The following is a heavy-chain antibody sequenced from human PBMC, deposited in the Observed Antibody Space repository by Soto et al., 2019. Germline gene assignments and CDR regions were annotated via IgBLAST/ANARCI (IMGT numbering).Heavy chain of an antibody. D-gene: IGHD3-3*01. CDR2: ISGSGGST. CDR3: AKDGVLRFLEWFLLFDY. V-gene: IGHV3-23*01. J-gene: IGHJ4*02. Sequence: EVQLLESGGGLVQPGGSLRLSCAASGFTFSSYAMSWVRQAPGKGLEWVSAISGSGGSTYYADSVKVRFTISRDNSKNTLYLQMNSLRAEDTAVYYCAKDGVLRFLEWFLLFDYWGQGTLVTVSS. CDR1: GFTFSSYA.